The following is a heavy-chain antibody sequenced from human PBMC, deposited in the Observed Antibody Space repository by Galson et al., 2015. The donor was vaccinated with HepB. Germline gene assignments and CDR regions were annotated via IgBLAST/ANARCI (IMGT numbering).Heavy chain of an antibody. CDR1: GFTFSSYA. CDR3: ANRTT. V-gene: IGHV3-23*01. J-gene: IGHJ4*02. CDR2: LSDSGVSA. D-gene: IGHD1-7*01. Sequence: SLRLSCAVSGFTFSSYAMTWVRQAPGKGLEWVSTLSDSGVSAYYADSVKGRFTISRDNSKNTLYLQMSSLRAEDTAVYYCANRTTWGQGTLVTVSS.